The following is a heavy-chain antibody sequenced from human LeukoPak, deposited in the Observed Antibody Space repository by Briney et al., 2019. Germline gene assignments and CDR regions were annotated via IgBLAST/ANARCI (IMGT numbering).Heavy chain of an antibody. V-gene: IGHV4-30-2*01. CDR3: ARDHRVGNWFDP. CDR2: IYHSGST. D-gene: IGHD2-15*01. Sequence: ASETLSLTCTVSGGSISSGGYYWSWIRQPPGKGLEWIGYIYHSGSTYYNPSLKSRVTISVDRSKNQFSLKLSSVTAADTAVYYCARDHRVGNWFDPWGQGTLVTVSS. CDR1: GGSISSGGYY. J-gene: IGHJ5*02.